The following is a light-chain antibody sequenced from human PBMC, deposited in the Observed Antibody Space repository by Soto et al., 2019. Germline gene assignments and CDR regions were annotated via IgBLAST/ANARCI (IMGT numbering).Light chain of an antibody. J-gene: IGKJ5*01. CDR1: QSVSSC. CDR3: QQRARWPMP. CDR2: DTF. Sequence: EVVLTQSPATLSVSPGESVTLSCRASQSVSSCVAWYQHKPGQAPRPLIYDTFQRGNGVPDRFSGGGSGTDFTLTISSLEPEDFAVYYCQQRARWPMPFGQGTRLELK. V-gene: IGKV3-11*01.